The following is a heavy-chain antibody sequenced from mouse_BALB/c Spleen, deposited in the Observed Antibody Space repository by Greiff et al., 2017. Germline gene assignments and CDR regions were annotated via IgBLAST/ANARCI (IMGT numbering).Heavy chain of an antibody. Sequence: EVQLQQSGAELVKPGASVKLSCTASGFNIKDTYMHWVKQRPEQGLEWIRRIDPANGNTKYDPKFQGKATITADTSSNTAYLQLSSLTSEDTAVYYCASLITTEVPDYGGKGTTLTVTS. CDR1: GFNIKDTY. CDR3: ASLITTEVPDY. V-gene: IGHV14-3*02. CDR2: IDPANGNT. D-gene: IGHD1-1*01. J-gene: IGHJ2*01.